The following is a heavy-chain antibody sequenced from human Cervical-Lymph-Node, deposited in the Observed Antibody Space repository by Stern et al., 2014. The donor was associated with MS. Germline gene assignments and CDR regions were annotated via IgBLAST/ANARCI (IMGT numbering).Heavy chain of an antibody. CDR3: SRDPPEAALAVDTGDF. CDR1: GGTFEHYA. Sequence: VHLVESGAELKQPGSSVKVSCKVSGGTFEHYAISWVRQAPGQGLEWMGGIIPIFATANYARTFQGRVTITADKSTATAYMELSSLRSEDTAIYYCSRDPPEAALAVDTGDFWGQGSLVTVSS. D-gene: IGHD6-19*01. J-gene: IGHJ4*02. V-gene: IGHV1-69*06. CDR2: IIPIFATA.